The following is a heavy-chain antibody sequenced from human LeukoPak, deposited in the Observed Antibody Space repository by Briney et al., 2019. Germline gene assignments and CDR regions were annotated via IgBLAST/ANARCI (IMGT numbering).Heavy chain of an antibody. V-gene: IGHV4-4*07. CDR3: ARGSRYSSGGVRWFDP. CDR1: GDSITTYY. Sequence: PSETLSLTCTVSGDSITTYYWSWIRQPAGKGLEWIGRLSASGTTNYSPSLKSRVTMSVDTSKNQFSLNLSSVTAADTAVYYCARGSRYSSGGVRWFDPWGQGTLVTVSS. D-gene: IGHD6-19*01. J-gene: IGHJ5*02. CDR2: LSASGTT.